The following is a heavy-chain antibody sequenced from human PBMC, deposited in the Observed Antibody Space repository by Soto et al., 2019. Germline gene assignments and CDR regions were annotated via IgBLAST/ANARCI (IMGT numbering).Heavy chain of an antibody. D-gene: IGHD2-2*03. Sequence: GGSLRLSCAASGFTFSSYAMSWVRQAPGKGLEWVSCISGSSSGIYYADSVKGRFTISRDNAKNTLYLQMNSLRDEDTAVYYCARLDSPGRNFDYWGQGTLVTVSS. CDR3: ARLDSPGRNFDY. V-gene: IGHV3-48*02. J-gene: IGHJ4*02. CDR2: ISGSSSGI. CDR1: GFTFSSYA.